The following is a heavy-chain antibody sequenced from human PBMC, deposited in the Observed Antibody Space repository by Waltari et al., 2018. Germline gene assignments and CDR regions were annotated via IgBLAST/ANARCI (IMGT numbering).Heavy chain of an antibody. CDR2: ISSSSYI. D-gene: IGHD4-17*01. Sequence: EVQLVESGGGLVKPGGSLRLSCAASGFTFSSYSMNWVRQAPGKGLEWVSSISSSSYINYADSVKGRFTISRDNAKNSLYLQMNSLRAEDTAVYYCARDSDGDYVLDYWGQGTLVTVSS. J-gene: IGHJ4*02. V-gene: IGHV3-21*01. CDR3: ARDSDGDYVLDY. CDR1: GFTFSSYS.